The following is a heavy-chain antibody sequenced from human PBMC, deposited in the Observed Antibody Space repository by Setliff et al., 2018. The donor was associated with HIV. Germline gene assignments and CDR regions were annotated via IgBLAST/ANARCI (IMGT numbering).Heavy chain of an antibody. CDR3: AKDIHGPAINSGRIKNWFDP. CDR1: GYTFTSDY. D-gene: IGHD6-19*01. V-gene: IGHV1-46*01. Sequence: ASVKVSCKASGYTFTSDYIHWVRQAPGQGVEWMGRINPDGNPTSYAQKFRGKLTMTRDTSTKTVYMELSSLSSEDTAVYYWAKDIHGPAINSGRIKNWFDPWGEGTLVTVSS. J-gene: IGHJ5*02. CDR2: INPDGNPT.